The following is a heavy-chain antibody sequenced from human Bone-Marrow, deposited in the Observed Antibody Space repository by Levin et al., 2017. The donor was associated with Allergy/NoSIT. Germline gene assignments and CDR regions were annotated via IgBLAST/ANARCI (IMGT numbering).Heavy chain of an antibody. Sequence: LSLTCAASGFTFSSYGMHWVRQAPGKGLEWVAVIWYDGSNKYYADSVKGRFTISIDNSKNTLYLQMNSLRAEDTAVYYCAIGGLRLRLGELYWGQGTLVTVSS. J-gene: IGHJ4*02. CDR1: GFTFSSYG. CDR3: AIGGLRLRLGELY. V-gene: IGHV3-33*01. D-gene: IGHD3-16*01. CDR2: IWYDGSNK.